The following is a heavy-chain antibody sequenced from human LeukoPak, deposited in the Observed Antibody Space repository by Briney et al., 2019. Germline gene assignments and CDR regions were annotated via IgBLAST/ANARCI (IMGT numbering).Heavy chain of an antibody. J-gene: IGHJ6*03. CDR2: IYPSDSDT. CDR1: GYSFTTNW. Sequence: GESLKISCKGSGYSFTTNWIGWVRQMPRKGLEWMGIIYPSDSDTRYSPSFQGQVTISADKSISTAYLQWSSLKASDTAMYYCARRPGAYMDVWGTGTTVTVSS. V-gene: IGHV5-51*01. CDR3: ARRPGAYMDV. D-gene: IGHD1-14*01.